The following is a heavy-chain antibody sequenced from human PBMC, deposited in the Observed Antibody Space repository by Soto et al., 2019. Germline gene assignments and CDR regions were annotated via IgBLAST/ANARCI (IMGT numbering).Heavy chain of an antibody. CDR3: ARERGYCSSTSCYYYYYGMDV. V-gene: IGHV1-18*01. D-gene: IGHD2-2*01. CDR2: ISAYNGNT. J-gene: IGHJ6*02. Sequence: ALVKVSCKASGYTFTSYGISWVRQAPGQGLEWMGWISAYNGNTNYAQKLQGRVTMTTDTSTSTAYMELRSLRSDDTAVYYCARERGYCSSTSCYYYYYGMDVWGQGTTVTVSS. CDR1: GYTFTSYG.